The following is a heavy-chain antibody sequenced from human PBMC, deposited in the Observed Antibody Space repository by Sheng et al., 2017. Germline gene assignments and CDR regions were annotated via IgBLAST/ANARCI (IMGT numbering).Heavy chain of an antibody. D-gene: IGHD2-15*01. Sequence: QVQLQQWGAGLLKPSETLSLTCAVYGGSFSGYYWSWIRQPPGKGLEWIGEINHSGSTNYNPSLKSRVTISVDTSKNQFSLKLSSVTAADTAVYYCARGGQYCSGGSCYSSWGSSDYWAREPWSPSP. CDR2: INHSGST. CDR1: GGSFSGYY. CDR3: ARGGQYCSGGSCYSSWGSSDY. J-gene: IGHJ4*02. V-gene: IGHV4-34*01.